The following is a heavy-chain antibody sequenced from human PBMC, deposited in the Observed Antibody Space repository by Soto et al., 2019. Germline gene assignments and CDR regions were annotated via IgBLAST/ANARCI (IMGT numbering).Heavy chain of an antibody. D-gene: IGHD6-19*01. Sequence: SETLSLTCTVSGGSISSGDYFWSWVRQPRRKGLEWIGYIYFSGSTYYNPSLQSRVTMSVDTSKKQYSLKLNSVTAADTAVYYCARTGNSDGFLGFFQEWGQGTLVTVSS. J-gene: IGHJ1*01. CDR3: ARTGNSDGFLGFFQE. V-gene: IGHV4-30-4*01. CDR2: IYFSGST. CDR1: GGSISSGDYF.